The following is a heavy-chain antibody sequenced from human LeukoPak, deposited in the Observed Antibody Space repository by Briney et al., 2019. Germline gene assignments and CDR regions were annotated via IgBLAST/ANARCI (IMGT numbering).Heavy chain of an antibody. CDR2: INPNSGGT. D-gene: IGHD2-2*01. V-gene: IGHV1-2*02. CDR3: ARDYSPYCSSTGCKRPQDI. CDR1: GYTFSDYY. Sequence: ASVKVSCKASGYTFSDYYMHWVRQAPGQGLEWMGWINPNSGGTNCAQKFQGRVTLTRYTSITTAYMELSRLTSDATAGYSCARDYSPYCSSTGCKRPQDIGGQGKRATVSS. J-gene: IGHJ3*02.